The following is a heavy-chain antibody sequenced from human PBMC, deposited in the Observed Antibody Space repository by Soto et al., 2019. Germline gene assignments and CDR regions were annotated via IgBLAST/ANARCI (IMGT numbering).Heavy chain of an antibody. J-gene: IGHJ6*02. CDR2: ISGSGGRT. CDR1: GFSFSSYA. D-gene: IGHD3-3*01. Sequence: GSLSLYGAAAGFSFSSYAMSWVRQAPGRGLEWVSGISGSGGRTYYADSVKGRFTISRDNSKHTLYLQMNSLRAEDTAVYYCAKADDFWSGYHMYDYYGMDCWGQWTTVT. V-gene: IGHV3-23*01. CDR3: AKADDFWSGYHMYDYYGMDC.